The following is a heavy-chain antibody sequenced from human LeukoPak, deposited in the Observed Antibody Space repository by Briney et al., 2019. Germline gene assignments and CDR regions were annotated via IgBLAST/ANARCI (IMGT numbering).Heavy chain of an antibody. Sequence: SQTLSLTCAISGDSISSTSTAWHWIRQSPSRGLEWLGRTYYRSMWYTDYAESVKSRPVINPDTSKNEFSLQMTSVTSSDTAIYFCARGPKTGWFDHWGQGTLVTVSS. D-gene: IGHD3-9*01. CDR1: GDSISSTSTA. CDR2: TYYRSMWYT. CDR3: ARGPKTGWFDH. V-gene: IGHV6-1*01. J-gene: IGHJ5*02.